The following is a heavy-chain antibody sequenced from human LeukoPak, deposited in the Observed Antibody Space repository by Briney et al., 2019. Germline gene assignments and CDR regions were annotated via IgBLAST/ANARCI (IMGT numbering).Heavy chain of an antibody. Sequence: PGGSLRLSCAASGFTFSSYWMSWVRQAPGKGLEWVANINQDGTEKYYVDSVKGRFTISRDNAKNSLYLQMNSLRAEDTAVYYCARDSYIVGATAFAYWGQGTLVTVSS. J-gene: IGHJ4*02. CDR2: INQDGTEK. V-gene: IGHV3-7*01. D-gene: IGHD1-26*01. CDR1: GFTFSSYW. CDR3: ARDSYIVGATAFAY.